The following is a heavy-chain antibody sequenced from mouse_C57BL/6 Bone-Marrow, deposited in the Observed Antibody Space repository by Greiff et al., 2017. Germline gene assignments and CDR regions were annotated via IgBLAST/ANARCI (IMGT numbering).Heavy chain of an antibody. J-gene: IGHJ1*03. D-gene: IGHD1-1*01. CDR2: INPNYGTT. Sequence: VHVKQSGPELVKPGASVKISCKASGYSFTDYNMNWVKQSNGTSLEWIGVINPNYGTTSYNQKLKGKATLTVDQSSSTAYMQLNSLTSEDSAVYYVARYSYYYGSSYWYFGVGGTGTTVTVSS. CDR1: GYSFTDYN. CDR3: ARYSYYYGSSYWYFGV. V-gene: IGHV1-39*01.